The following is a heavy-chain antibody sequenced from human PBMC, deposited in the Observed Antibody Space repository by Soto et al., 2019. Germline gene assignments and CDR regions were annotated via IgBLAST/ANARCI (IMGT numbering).Heavy chain of an antibody. CDR3: ARIESIARNWLDP. D-gene: IGHD6-13*01. Sequence: PGESLKISCKGSGFSFTNYWISRVRQTPGKGLEWMGNIDPVDSYTNYSPSFQGHVTFSADTSISTAYLQWSSLKASDTAMYFCARIESIARNWLDPWGQGTLVTVSS. V-gene: IGHV5-10-1*01. J-gene: IGHJ5*01. CDR2: IDPVDSYT. CDR1: GFSFTNYW.